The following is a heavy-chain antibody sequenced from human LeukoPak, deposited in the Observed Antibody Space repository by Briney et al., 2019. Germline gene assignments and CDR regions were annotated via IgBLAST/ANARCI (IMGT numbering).Heavy chain of an antibody. J-gene: IGHJ4*02. CDR1: GYTFTGYY. D-gene: IGHD3-10*01. CDR2: INPNSGGT. CDR3: ARAIDYYGSGSPFDY. V-gene: IGHV1-2*02. Sequence: ASVKVSCKAPGYTFTGYYMHWVRQAPGQGLEWMGWINPNSGGTNYAQKFQGRVTMTRDTSISTAYMELSRLRSDDTAVYYCARAIDYYGSGSPFDYWGQGTLVTVSS.